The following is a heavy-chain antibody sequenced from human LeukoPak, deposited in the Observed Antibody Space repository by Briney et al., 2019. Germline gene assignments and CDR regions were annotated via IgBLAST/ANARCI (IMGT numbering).Heavy chain of an antibody. CDR3: ARDSVLLWFGELSGSGDY. D-gene: IGHD3-10*01. J-gene: IGHJ4*02. CDR2: ISYDGSNE. Sequence: GGSLRLSCAASGFTFSSYVMHWVRQAPGKGLEWVAIISYDGSNEYYADSVKGRFTISRDNSKNTLYLQMNSLRAEDTAVYYCARDSVLLWFGELSGSGDYWGQGTLVTVSS. CDR1: GFTFSSYV. V-gene: IGHV3-30*04.